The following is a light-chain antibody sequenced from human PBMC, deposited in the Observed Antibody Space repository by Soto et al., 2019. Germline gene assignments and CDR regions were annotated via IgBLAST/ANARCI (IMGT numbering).Light chain of an antibody. CDR3: QQYYFWPLT. Sequence: EVVMTQSPVALSVSPGEGATLSSRASQSVDCSLAWYRANSGQAPRLLMYSASTRATGVPARFSGSGSATDFTLIISSRQSEGLAVYHCQQYYFWPLTLGGGTKVEIK. CDR2: SAS. J-gene: IGKJ4*01. V-gene: IGKV3-15*01. CDR1: QSVDCS.